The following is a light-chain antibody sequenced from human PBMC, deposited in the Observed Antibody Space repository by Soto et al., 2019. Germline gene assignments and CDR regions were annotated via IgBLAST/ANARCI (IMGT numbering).Light chain of an antibody. Sequence: QSALTQPASVSGSPGQSLTISCTGPRRDVGAYNYVSWYQQHPGNAPKLMIYDVSNRPSGVSNRFSGSKSGNTASLTISGLQAEDEAAYYCSSYTRSSPLVFGGGTKLTVL. CDR2: DVS. CDR1: RRDVGAYNY. J-gene: IGLJ2*01. V-gene: IGLV2-14*03. CDR3: SSYTRSSPLV.